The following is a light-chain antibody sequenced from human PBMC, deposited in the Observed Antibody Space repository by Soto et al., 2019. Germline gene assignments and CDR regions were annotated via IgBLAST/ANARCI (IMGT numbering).Light chain of an antibody. J-gene: IGKJ1*01. CDR3: QQYGSSTWT. V-gene: IGKV3-20*01. Sequence: SVFTQYPETLAHAQGVGAGRCRRASQSARNNYLAWYQQPPGQAPRLLIYGASNRATGIPDRFSGIGAGTDIRLSFAVLEFVLIGSYYCQQYGSSTWTFGQGTKVDIK. CDR1: QSARNNY. CDR2: GAS.